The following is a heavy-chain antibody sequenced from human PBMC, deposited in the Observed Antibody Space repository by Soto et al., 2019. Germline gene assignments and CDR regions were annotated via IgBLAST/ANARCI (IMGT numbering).Heavy chain of an antibody. V-gene: IGHV3-23*01. D-gene: IGHD3-22*01. CDR2: ISGSGGST. J-gene: IGHJ6*03. CDR3: AKNPTEYYDYNYYYYMDV. Sequence: GGSLRLSCAASGFTFSSYAMSWVRQAPGKGLEWVSAISGSGGSTYYADSVKGRFTISRDNSKNTLYLQMNSLRAEDTAVYYCAKNPTEYYDYNYYYYMDVWGKGTTVTVSS. CDR1: GFTFSSYA.